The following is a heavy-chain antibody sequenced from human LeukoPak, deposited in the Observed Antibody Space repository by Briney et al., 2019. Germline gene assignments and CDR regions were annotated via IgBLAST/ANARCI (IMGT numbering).Heavy chain of an antibody. J-gene: IGHJ3*02. CDR3: ANSRASFDI. Sequence: GGSLRLSCAAPGFTFSSYAMSWVRQAPGKGLEWVSAISGSDGSTYYADSVKGRFTISRDNSKDTLYLQMNSLRAEDTAVYYCANSRASFDIWGQGTMVTVSS. CDR1: GFTFSSYA. V-gene: IGHV3-23*01. CDR2: ISGSDGST.